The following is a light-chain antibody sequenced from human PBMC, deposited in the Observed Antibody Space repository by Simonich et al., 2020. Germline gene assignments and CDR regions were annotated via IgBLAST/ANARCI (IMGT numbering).Light chain of an antibody. Sequence: DIVMTQSPDSLAVSLGERATINCKSSQSVLYSSNNKNYLAWYQQKPGQPHKLLIYWASTRESGVPDRFSGSGSGTDFTLTISSLRAEDVAVYYCQQYYSTPPYTFGQGTKLEIK. CDR2: WAS. V-gene: IGKV4-1*01. CDR1: QSVLYSSNNKNY. J-gene: IGKJ2*01. CDR3: QQYYSTPPYT.